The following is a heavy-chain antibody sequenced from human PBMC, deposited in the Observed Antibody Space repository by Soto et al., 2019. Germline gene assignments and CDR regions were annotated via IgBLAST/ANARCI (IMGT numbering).Heavy chain of an antibody. V-gene: IGHV1-18*01. CDR1: GYTFISYG. Sequence: GASVKVSCKASGYTFISYGVSWVRQAPGQGLEWMGWISGNTGKTNYAQKLQGRVTMTTDTSTSTVYMELSSLRSEDTAVYYCASPYQYYYDSSGYYYDAFDIWGQGTMVTVSS. J-gene: IGHJ3*02. CDR2: ISGNTGKT. CDR3: ASPYQYYYDSSGYYYDAFDI. D-gene: IGHD3-22*01.